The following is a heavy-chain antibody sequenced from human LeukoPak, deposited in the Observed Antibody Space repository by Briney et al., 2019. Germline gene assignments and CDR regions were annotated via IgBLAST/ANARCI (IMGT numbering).Heavy chain of an antibody. D-gene: IGHD1-1*01. CDR2: IYHSGST. CDR1: GGSISSGGYS. J-gene: IGHJ4*02. Sequence: SETLSLTCAVSGGSISSGGYSWSWIRQPPGKGLEWIGYIYHSGSTYYNPSLKSRVTISVDRSKNQFSLKLSSVTAADTAVYYCARGDSTTWTLANWGQGTLVTVSS. V-gene: IGHV4-30-2*01. CDR3: ARGDSTTWTLAN.